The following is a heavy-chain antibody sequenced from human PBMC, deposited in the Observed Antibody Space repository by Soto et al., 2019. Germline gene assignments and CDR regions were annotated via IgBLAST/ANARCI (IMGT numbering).Heavy chain of an antibody. Sequence: EVQLLESGGGLVQPGGSLRLSCAASGFTFSSYAMSWVRQAPGKGLEWVSAISESGGHTYYADSVKGRFTISRDKSKNTLPLQMNSLRAEDTAVYYCAKSDGCGGGACYTGTYHYFDLWGRGTLVTVSS. CDR3: AKSDGCGGGACYTGTYHYFDL. D-gene: IGHD2-21*02. CDR2: ISESGGHT. J-gene: IGHJ2*01. V-gene: IGHV3-23*01. CDR1: GFTFSSYA.